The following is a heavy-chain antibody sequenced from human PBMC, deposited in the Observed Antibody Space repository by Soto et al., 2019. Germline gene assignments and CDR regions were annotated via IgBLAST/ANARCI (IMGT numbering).Heavy chain of an antibody. CDR3: ARDPREKYGMDV. V-gene: IGHV3-23*01. J-gene: IGHJ6*02. CDR2: IYSGGST. CDR1: GFTFSSYA. Sequence: EVQLLESGGGLVQPGGSLRLSCAASGFTFSSYAMSWVRQAPGKGLEWVSVIYSGGSTYYADSVKGRFTISRDNSKNTLYLQMNSLRVEDTAVYYCARDPREKYGMDVWGQGTTVTVSS.